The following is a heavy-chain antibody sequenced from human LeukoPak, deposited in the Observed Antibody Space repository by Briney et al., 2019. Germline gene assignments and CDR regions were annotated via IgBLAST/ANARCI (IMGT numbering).Heavy chain of an antibody. CDR1: GGSISSGDYY. D-gene: IGHD3-22*01. J-gene: IGHJ4*02. Sequence: SETLSLTCTVSGGSISSGDYYWSWIRQPPGKGLEWIGYIYYSGSTYYNPSLKSRVTISVDTSKNQFSLKLSSVTAADTVVYYCARGYYYDSTDLDYWGQGTLVTVSS. V-gene: IGHV4-30-4*01. CDR3: ARGYYYDSTDLDY. CDR2: IYYSGST.